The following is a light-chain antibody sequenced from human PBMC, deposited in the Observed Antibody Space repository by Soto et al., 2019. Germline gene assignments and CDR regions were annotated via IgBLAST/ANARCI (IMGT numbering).Light chain of an antibody. CDR2: DVS. V-gene: IGLV2-14*01. CDR3: SSYTSSSTYVV. Sequence: QSALTQPASVSGSPGQSITISCTGTSSDVGGYNYVSWYQQHPGKAPKLMIYDVSNRPSGVSNRFSGSKSGNTASLTISGLQAEDEDAYYCSSYTSSSTYVVFGGGTKVTVL. CDR1: SSDVGGYNY. J-gene: IGLJ2*01.